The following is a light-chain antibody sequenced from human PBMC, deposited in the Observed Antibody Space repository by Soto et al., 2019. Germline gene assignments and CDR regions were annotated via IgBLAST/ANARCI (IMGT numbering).Light chain of an antibody. V-gene: IGKV3-15*01. Sequence: EIVMTQSPATLSVSPGERATLYCRASQSVSSNLAWYQQKPGQAPRLLIYGASTRATGIPARFSGSGSGTEFTLTISSLQSEDFAVYYCQQYNNWPQWTFGQGTKGDIK. J-gene: IGKJ1*01. CDR2: GAS. CDR3: QQYNNWPQWT. CDR1: QSVSSN.